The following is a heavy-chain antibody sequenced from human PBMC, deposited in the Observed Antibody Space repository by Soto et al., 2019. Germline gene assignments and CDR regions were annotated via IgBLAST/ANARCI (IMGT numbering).Heavy chain of an antibody. CDR1: GFTFSSYW. V-gene: IGHV3-74*01. Sequence: EVQLVESGGGLVQPGGSLRLSCAASGFTFSSYWMHWVRQAPGKGLVWVSRINSDGSSTNYADSVKGRFTISRDNAKNTLYVQMSSLRAEDTAVYYCARDLRFSSSWFLIGWFDPWGQGTLVTVSS. J-gene: IGHJ5*02. CDR3: ARDLRFSSSWFLIGWFDP. CDR2: INSDGSST. D-gene: IGHD6-13*01.